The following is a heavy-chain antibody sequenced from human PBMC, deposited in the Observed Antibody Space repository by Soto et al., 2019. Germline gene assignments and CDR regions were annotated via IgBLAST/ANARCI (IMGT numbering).Heavy chain of an antibody. V-gene: IGHV2-26*01. CDR1: GFSLSNARMG. D-gene: IGHD3-22*01. CDR3: VRILRYFDIWFDP. CDR2: IFSNDEK. Sequence: QVTLKESGPVLVKPTETLTLTCTVSGFSLSNARMGVSWIRQPPGKALEWLAHIFSNDEKSYSTSLKSRLTISKDTYKSQVVRTMPNVDPVDTATYYCVRILRYFDIWFDPWGQGTLVTVSS. J-gene: IGHJ5*02.